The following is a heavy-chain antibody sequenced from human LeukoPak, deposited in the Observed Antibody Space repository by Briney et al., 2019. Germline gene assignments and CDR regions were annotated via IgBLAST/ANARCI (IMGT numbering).Heavy chain of an antibody. D-gene: IGHD3-10*01. CDR3: ARVNSLWFGGEFDY. CDR2: IYYSGST. V-gene: IGHV4-59*01. J-gene: IGHJ4*02. Sequence: SETLSLTCTVSGGSISSYYWSWIRQPPGKGLEWIGYIYYSGSTNYNPSLKSRVTISVDTSKNQFSLKLSSVTAADTAVYYCARVNSLWFGGEFDYWGQGTLVTVSS. CDR1: GGSISSYY.